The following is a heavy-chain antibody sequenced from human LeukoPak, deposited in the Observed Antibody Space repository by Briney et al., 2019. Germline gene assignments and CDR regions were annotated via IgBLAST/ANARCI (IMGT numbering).Heavy chain of an antibody. Sequence: GGSLTLSCAASGFTFSGSAMHWVRQASGKGLEWVGRITTKSNNYATAYAASVKGRFSISRDDSKNTAYLQMNSLKTEDTAVYYCTRLAPSAVTTDFHYGMDVWGQGTTVSVSS. J-gene: IGHJ6*02. CDR1: GFTFSGSA. CDR2: ITTKSNNYAT. V-gene: IGHV3-73*01. CDR3: TRLAPSAVTTDFHYGMDV. D-gene: IGHD4-17*01.